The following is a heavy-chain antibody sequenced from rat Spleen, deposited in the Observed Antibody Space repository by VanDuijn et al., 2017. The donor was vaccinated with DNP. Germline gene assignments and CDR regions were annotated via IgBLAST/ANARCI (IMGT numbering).Heavy chain of an antibody. D-gene: IGHD1-11*01. CDR2: IIYDGSHT. J-gene: IGHJ4*01. V-gene: IGHV5S10*01. CDR1: GFSFSDSA. Sequence: EVQLVESGGGVVQPGKSLKLSCAASGFSFSDSAMAWVRQSPKMGLEWVATIIYDGSHTFYRDSVQGRFTISRDNAKSTLYLQMDSLRSEDTATYYCTAADYGFAMDAWGLGTSVTVSS. CDR3: TAADYGFAMDA.